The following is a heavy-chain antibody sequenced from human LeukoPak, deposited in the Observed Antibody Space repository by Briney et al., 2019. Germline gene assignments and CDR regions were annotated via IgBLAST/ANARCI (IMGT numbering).Heavy chain of an antibody. J-gene: IGHJ5*02. CDR3: ARDWGYCGGDCYSGAEGFDP. CDR2: ISSSSSYI. D-gene: IGHD2-21*02. V-gene: IGHV3-21*01. CDR1: GFTFSSYS. Sequence: GGSLRLSCAASGFTFSSYSMNWVRQAPGKGLEWVSSISSSSSYIYYADSVKGRFTISRDNAKNSLYLQMNSLRAEDTAVYYCARDWGYCGGDCYSGAEGFDPWGQGTLVTVSS.